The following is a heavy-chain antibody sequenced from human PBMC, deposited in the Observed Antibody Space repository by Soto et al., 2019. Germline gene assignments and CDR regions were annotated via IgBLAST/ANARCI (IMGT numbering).Heavy chain of an antibody. D-gene: IGHD6-13*01. CDR1: GGSFSIYY. CDR2: INHSGST. J-gene: IGHJ6*02. V-gene: IGHV4-34*01. CDR3: ARGPQVSRPITLAAAGSKSYSYGMAV. Sequence: SETLSLTCAVYGGSFSIYYWSWIRQPPGKGLEWIGEINHSGSTNYNPSLKSRVTISVDTSKNQFSLKLSSVTAADPAVYYCARGPQVSRPITLAAAGSKSYSYGMAVWGQGPTVTVSS.